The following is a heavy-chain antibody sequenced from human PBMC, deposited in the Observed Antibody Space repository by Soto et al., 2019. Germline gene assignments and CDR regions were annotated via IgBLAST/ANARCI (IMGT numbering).Heavy chain of an antibody. V-gene: IGHV4-59*01. Sequence: PSETLSLTCTVSGGSISSYYWSWIRQPPGKGLGWIGYIYYSGSTNYNPSLKSRVTISVDTSKNQFSLKLSSVTAADTAVYYCARGGAYYDILTGYYDYYYYGMDVWGQGTTVTVSS. CDR3: ARGGAYYDILTGYYDYYYYGMDV. CDR2: IYYSGST. J-gene: IGHJ6*02. D-gene: IGHD3-9*01. CDR1: GGSISSYY.